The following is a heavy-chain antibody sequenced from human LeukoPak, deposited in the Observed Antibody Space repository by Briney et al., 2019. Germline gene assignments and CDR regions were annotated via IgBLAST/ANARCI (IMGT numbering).Heavy chain of an antibody. CDR3: AKAVAGTGSADY. J-gene: IGHJ4*02. CDR2: ISGSGGST. Sequence: PGGSLRLSCTASGFTFSTYAMNWVRQAPGKGLEWVSAISGSGGSTYYADSVKGRFTISRDNSKNTLYLQMNSLRAEDTAVYYCAKAVAGTGSADYWGQGTLVTVSS. CDR1: GFTFSTYA. D-gene: IGHD6-19*01. V-gene: IGHV3-23*01.